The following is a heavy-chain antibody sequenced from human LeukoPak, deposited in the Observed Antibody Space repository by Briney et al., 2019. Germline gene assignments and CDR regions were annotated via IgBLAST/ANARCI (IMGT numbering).Heavy chain of an antibody. J-gene: IGHJ6*03. Sequence: GGSLRLSCAASGFTFNSYWMNWVRQAPGKGLEWVANIKQDGSEKYYVDSVKGRFTISRDNAKNSLYLQMNSLRAEDTAVYYCARDWVSGYYYYYYYMDVWGKGTTVTVSS. CDR3: ARDWVSGYYYYYYYMDV. CDR1: GFTFNSYW. V-gene: IGHV3-7*01. D-gene: IGHD3-22*01. CDR2: IKQDGSEK.